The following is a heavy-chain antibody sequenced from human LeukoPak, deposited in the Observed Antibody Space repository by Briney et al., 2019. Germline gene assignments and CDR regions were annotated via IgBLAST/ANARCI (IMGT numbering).Heavy chain of an antibody. CDR3: ARDQGWFDP. CDR2: IYYSEST. J-gene: IGHJ5*02. CDR1: GGSLSSYY. V-gene: IGHV4-59*01. Sequence: SETLSLTCTVSGGSLSSYYWSWIRQPPGKGLEWIGYIYYSESTNYNPSLKSRVTISVDTSKNQFSLKLSSVTAADTAVYYCARDQGWFDPWGQGTLVTVSS.